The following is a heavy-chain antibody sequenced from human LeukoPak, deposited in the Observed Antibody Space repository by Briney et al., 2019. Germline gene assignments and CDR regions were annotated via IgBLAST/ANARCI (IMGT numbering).Heavy chain of an antibody. CDR3: ATPVPHGSDPSLYYYYMDV. CDR1: GFTFGDYA. J-gene: IGHJ6*03. V-gene: IGHV3-49*03. D-gene: IGHD3-10*01. CDR2: IRGTTYGGTT. Sequence: RSLSPSCTASGFTFGDYAVSWFRQAAGQELKWGGFIRGTTYGGTTEYAASVKGRFTISRDDSKSIAYLQMNSLRAEDTAVYYCATPVPHGSDPSLYYYYMDVWGKGTTVTISS.